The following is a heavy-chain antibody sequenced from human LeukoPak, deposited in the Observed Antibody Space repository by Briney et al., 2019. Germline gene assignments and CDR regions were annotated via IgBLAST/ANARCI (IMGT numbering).Heavy chain of an antibody. J-gene: IGHJ3*02. CDR2: ISSSGSIT. CDR1: GFTFSDYY. CDR3: ARDGKAVAVAFDI. Sequence: GGSLRLSCAASGFTFSDYYMSWIRQAPGKGLECISYISSSGSITHYADSVKGRFTISRDNAKNSLYLQMNSLRAEDTAVYYCARDGKAVAVAFDIWGQGTMVTVSS. D-gene: IGHD6-19*01. V-gene: IGHV3-11*04.